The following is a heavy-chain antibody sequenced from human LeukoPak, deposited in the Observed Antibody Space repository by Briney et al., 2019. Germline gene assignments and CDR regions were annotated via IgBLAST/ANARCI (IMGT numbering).Heavy chain of an antibody. Sequence: GGSLRLSCATSGFTFSAYSLSWVRQAPGKGLEWVSHITRPGTTTYAESVRGRFTISRDNAKNSLYLQMNSLRAEDTAAYYCASTSSSGWYLDYWGQGTLVTVSS. CDR3: ASTSSSGWYLDY. CDR1: GFTFSAYS. D-gene: IGHD6-19*01. J-gene: IGHJ4*02. CDR2: ITRPGTTT. V-gene: IGHV3-48*01.